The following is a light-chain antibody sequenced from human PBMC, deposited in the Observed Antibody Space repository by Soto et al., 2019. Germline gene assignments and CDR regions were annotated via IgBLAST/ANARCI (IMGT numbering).Light chain of an antibody. CDR1: QSITNY. J-gene: IGKJ1*01. Sequence: DIQMTQSPSALSASVGDRVTITCRASQSITNYLNWYQHKPGQAPNLLIYAASTLQAGVPSRFRGSGSGTDFTLTISRLEPEDFAVYCCQQYGSSPRTFGQGTRVEIK. CDR2: AAS. V-gene: IGKV1-39*01. CDR3: QQYGSSPRT.